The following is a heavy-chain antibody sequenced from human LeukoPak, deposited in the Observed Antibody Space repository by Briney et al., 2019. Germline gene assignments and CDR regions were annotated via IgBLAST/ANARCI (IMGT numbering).Heavy chain of an antibody. J-gene: IGHJ4*02. D-gene: IGHD3-10*01. CDR3: ARGLSFGEFTNPYFDY. Sequence: PGGSLRLSCAASGFTFSDYYMSWIRQAPGKGLEWVSYISSSGSTIYYADSVKGRFTISRDNAKNSLYLQMNSLRAEDTAVYYCARGLSFGEFTNPYFDYWGQGTLVTVSS. V-gene: IGHV3-11*01. CDR1: GFTFSDYY. CDR2: ISSSGSTI.